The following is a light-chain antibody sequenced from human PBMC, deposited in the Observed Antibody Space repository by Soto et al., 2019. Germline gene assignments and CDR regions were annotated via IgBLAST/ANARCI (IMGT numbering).Light chain of an antibody. CDR3: ISYTSFATYV. Sequence: QSVLTQPASVSASPGQSITISCTGSSTDIGAYKFVSWYQQHPGKAPKLMIYDVTSRPSGVSNRFSGSKSGNTASLIISGLQAEDEADYYCISYTSFATYVFVTGTKDTVL. CDR2: DVT. CDR1: STDIGAYKF. J-gene: IGLJ1*01. V-gene: IGLV2-14*03.